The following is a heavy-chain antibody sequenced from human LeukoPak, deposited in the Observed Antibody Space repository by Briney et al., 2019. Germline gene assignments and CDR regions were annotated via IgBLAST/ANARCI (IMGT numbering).Heavy chain of an antibody. CDR2: ISDDGSYT. CDR3: ASFGISWRSSY. Sequence: GGSLRLTCAASGFSFSSHWVHWVRQAPGKGLVWVSRISDDGSYTSNVDSVKGRFTISRDNVNNMLYLHMNSLRAEDTAVYYCASFGISWRSSYWGQGTLVTVSS. J-gene: IGHJ4*02. D-gene: IGHD2-21*01. V-gene: IGHV3-74*01. CDR1: GFSFSSHW.